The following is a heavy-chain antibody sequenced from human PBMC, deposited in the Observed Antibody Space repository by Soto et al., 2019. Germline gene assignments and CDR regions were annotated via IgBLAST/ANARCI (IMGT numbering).Heavy chain of an antibody. J-gene: IGHJ4*02. CDR3: ARPTSWFGDIL. CDR2: IHDSGTT. Sequence: QVRLQESGPGLLKPSETLSLTCSVSGASITTYYWSWFRQSPGKGLEWIGYIHDSGTTKYNASLESRVTISVDTSKTHFFLTLTSVTAADTAVYYCARPTSWFGDILWGQGTLVTVTS. CDR1: GASITTYY. V-gene: IGHV4-59*08. D-gene: IGHD3-10*01.